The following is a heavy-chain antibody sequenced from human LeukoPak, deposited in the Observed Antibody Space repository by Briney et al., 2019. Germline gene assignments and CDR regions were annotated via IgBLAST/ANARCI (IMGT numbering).Heavy chain of an antibody. J-gene: IGHJ4*02. Sequence: PSEALSLTCAVYGGSFSGYYWSWIRQPPGKGLEWIGSIFQSGGTYCNPSLKSRVTISADTSKSQFSLKLSSATAADTAVYYCARRAYSGFDWWGQGTLVTVAS. D-gene: IGHD1-26*01. CDR1: GGSFSGYY. CDR2: IFQSGGT. V-gene: IGHV4-34*12. CDR3: ARRAYSGFDW.